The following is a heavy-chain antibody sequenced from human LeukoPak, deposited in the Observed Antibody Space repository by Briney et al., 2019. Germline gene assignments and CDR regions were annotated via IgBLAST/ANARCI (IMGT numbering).Heavy chain of an antibody. CDR3: ARVYYYGSGSYYNVNPYYFDY. Sequence: ASVKVSXKASGYTFTGYYMHWVRQAPGQGLEWMGRINPNSGGTNYAQKFQGRVTMTRDTSISTAYMELSRLRSDDTAVYYCARVYYYGSGSYYNVNPYYFDYWGQGTLVTVSS. CDR2: INPNSGGT. V-gene: IGHV1-2*06. D-gene: IGHD3-10*01. J-gene: IGHJ4*02. CDR1: GYTFTGYY.